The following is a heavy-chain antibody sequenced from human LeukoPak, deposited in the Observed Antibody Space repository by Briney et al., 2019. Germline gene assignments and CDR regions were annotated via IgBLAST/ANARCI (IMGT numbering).Heavy chain of an antibody. J-gene: IGHJ4*02. CDR3: AREVIAASYFDY. Sequence: ASVKVSCKASGYTFTSYDINWVRQAPGQGLEWMGRIIPILGIANYAQKFQGRVTITADKSTSTAYMELSSLRSEDTAVYYCAREVIAASYFDYWGQGTLVTVSS. CDR1: GYTFTSYD. V-gene: IGHV1-69*04. D-gene: IGHD6-13*01. CDR2: IIPILGIA.